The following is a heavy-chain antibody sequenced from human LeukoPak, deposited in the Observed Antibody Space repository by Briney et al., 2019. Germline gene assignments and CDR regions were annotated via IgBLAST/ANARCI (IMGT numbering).Heavy chain of an antibody. D-gene: IGHD1-26*01. Sequence: TGGSLRLSCAASGFTFSSYEMNWVRQAPGKGLEWVSYISSSGSTIYYADSVKGRFTISRDDAKNSLYLQMNSLRAEDTAVYYCARYSGSYSGLDYWGQGTLVTVSS. J-gene: IGHJ4*02. CDR1: GFTFSSYE. CDR3: ARYSGSYSGLDY. V-gene: IGHV3-48*03. CDR2: ISSSGSTI.